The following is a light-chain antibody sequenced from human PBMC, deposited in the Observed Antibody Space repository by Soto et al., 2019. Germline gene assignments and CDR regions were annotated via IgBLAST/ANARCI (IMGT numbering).Light chain of an antibody. CDR3: QQYGNSLPWT. V-gene: IGKV3-20*01. CDR2: GAA. Sequence: EIVLTQSPGTLSLSPGERATLSCRASQSVSNNYLGWYQQKPGQAPRLLVYGAARRATGIPDRFSGSGSGTDFTLTISGLGAEDFAVYYWQQYGNSLPWTFGQGTKVEIK. J-gene: IGKJ1*01. CDR1: QSVSNNY.